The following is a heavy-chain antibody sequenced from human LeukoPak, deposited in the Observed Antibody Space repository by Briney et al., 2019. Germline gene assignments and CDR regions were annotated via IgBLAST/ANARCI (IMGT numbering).Heavy chain of an antibody. CDR1: GGSISSYY. V-gene: IGHV4-59*01. J-gene: IGHJ4*02. D-gene: IGHD3-16*01. CDR2: IYYSGST. CDR3: ARIAHAPLVDY. Sequence: PSETLSLTCTVSGGSISSYYWSWIRQPPGKGLEWIGYIYYSGSTNYNPSLKSRVTISVDTSKNQFSLKLSSVTAADTAVYYCARIAHAPLVDYWGQGTLVTVSS.